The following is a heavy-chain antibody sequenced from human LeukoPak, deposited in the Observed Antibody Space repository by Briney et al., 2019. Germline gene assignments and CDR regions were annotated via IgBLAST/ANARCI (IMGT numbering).Heavy chain of an antibody. CDR3: ATSSGKIAAAGTRSYFQH. D-gene: IGHD6-13*01. CDR1: GGTFSSYA. Sequence: SVKVSCKASGGTFSSYAISWVRQAPGQGLEWMGRIIPILGIANYAQKFQGRVTITADKSTSTAYMELSSLRSEDTAVYYCATSSGKIAAAGTRSYFQHWGQGTLVTVSS. V-gene: IGHV1-69*04. CDR2: IIPILGIA. J-gene: IGHJ1*01.